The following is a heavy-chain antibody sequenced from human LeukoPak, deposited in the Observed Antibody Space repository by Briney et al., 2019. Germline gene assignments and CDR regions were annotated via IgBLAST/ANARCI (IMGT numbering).Heavy chain of an antibody. J-gene: IGHJ4*02. D-gene: IGHD1-26*01. CDR2: IVVGSGNT. CDR3: AAPHYRQGFDY. Sequence: SVKVSCTASGFTFTSSAVQWVRQARGQRLEWIGWIVVGSGNTNYAPKFQERVTITRDVSTSTAYMELSSLRSEDTAVYYCAAPHYRQGFDYWGQGTLVTVSS. CDR1: GFTFTSSA. V-gene: IGHV1-58*01.